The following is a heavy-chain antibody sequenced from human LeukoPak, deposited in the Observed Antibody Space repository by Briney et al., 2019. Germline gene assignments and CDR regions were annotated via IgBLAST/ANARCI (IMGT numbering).Heavy chain of an antibody. Sequence: GASVKVSCKVSGYTLTELSMHWVRQAPGKGLEWMGGFDPEDGETIYAQKFQGRVTMTEDTSTVTAYMELSSLRSEDTAVYYCARQCRDATFYDYWGQGTLVTVSS. D-gene: IGHD1-26*01. V-gene: IGHV1-24*01. CDR1: GYTLTELS. J-gene: IGHJ4*02. CDR3: ARQCRDATFYDY. CDR2: FDPEDGET.